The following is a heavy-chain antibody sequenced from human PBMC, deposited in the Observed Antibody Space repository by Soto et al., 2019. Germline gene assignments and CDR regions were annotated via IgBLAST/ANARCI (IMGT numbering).Heavy chain of an antibody. J-gene: IGHJ4*02. CDR3: ARIQDTAMDDYFDY. V-gene: IGHV2-70*11. Sequence: SGPTLVKPTQTLTLTCTFSGFSLSTSGMCVSWIRQPPGKALEWLARIDWDDDKYYSTSLKTRLTISKDTSKNQVVLTMTNMDPVDTATYYCARIQDTAMDDYFDYWGQGTLVTVSS. D-gene: IGHD5-18*01. CDR2: IDWDDDK. CDR1: GFSLSTSGMC.